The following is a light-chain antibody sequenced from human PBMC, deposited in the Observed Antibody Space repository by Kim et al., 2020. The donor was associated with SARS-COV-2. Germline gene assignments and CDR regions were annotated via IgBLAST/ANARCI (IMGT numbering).Light chain of an antibody. V-gene: IGKV4-1*01. Sequence: DIVMTQSPDSLAVSLDERATITCKSSQSVLSSSNNRNYLSWHQQKPGQPPRLLIYGASSRKSVVPDRFGGSVSGTDFTLTISSLQAEDVAVYYCQQYYTTPITFGQGTRLEIK. CDR1: QSVLSSSNNRNY. CDR3: QQYYTTPIT. J-gene: IGKJ5*01. CDR2: GAS.